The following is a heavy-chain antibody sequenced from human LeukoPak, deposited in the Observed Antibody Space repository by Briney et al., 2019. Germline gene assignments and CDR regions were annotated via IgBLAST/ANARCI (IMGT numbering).Heavy chain of an antibody. D-gene: IGHD3-22*01. V-gene: IGHV3-30*02. CDR2: IRYDGSNK. CDR3: ARGKPSYYYDSSAYFYNGAFDI. Sequence: GGSLRLSCAASGFTFSSSGMHWVRQAPGKGLEWVAFIRYDGSNKYYADSVKGRFTISRDNAKNSLYLQMNSLRADDTAVYYCARGKPSYYYDSSAYFYNGAFDIWGQGTMVTVSS. CDR1: GFTFSSSG. J-gene: IGHJ3*02.